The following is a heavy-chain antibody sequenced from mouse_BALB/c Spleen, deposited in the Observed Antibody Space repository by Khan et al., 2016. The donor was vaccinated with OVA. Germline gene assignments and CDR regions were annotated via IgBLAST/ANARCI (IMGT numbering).Heavy chain of an antibody. CDR3: ASGGYWYFDV. CDR2: INTYTGEP. Sequence: QVQLQQSGPELKKPGETVKISCKASGYTFTNYGMNWVKQAPGKGLKWMGWINTYTGEPTYADDFKGRFVFSLETSARTVYLQINNLKNEDTATYFCASGGYWYFDVWGAGTTVTVSS. D-gene: IGHD1-1*02. J-gene: IGHJ1*01. CDR1: GYTFTNYG. V-gene: IGHV9-3-1*01.